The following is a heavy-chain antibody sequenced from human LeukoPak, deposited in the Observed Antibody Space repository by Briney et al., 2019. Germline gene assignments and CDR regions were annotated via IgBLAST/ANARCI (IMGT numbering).Heavy chain of an antibody. D-gene: IGHD3-3*01. J-gene: IGHJ6*02. Sequence: SETLSLTCTVSGGSISSYYWSWIRQPAGKGLEWIGRIYTSGSTNYNPSLKSRVTMSVDTSKNQFSLKLSSVAAADRAVYYCARAGVEYYDFWSGRYGMDVWGQGTTVTVSS. CDR2: IYTSGST. CDR3: ARAGVEYYDFWSGRYGMDV. V-gene: IGHV4-4*07. CDR1: GGSISSYY.